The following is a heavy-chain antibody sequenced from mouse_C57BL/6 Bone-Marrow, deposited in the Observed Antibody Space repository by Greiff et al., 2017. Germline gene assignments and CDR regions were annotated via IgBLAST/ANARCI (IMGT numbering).Heavy chain of an antibody. J-gene: IGHJ1*03. D-gene: IGHD1-2*01. CDR2: IHPNSGST. CDR3: ASPLRHWYFDV. CDR1: GYTFTSYW. V-gene: IGHV1-64*01. Sequence: VQLQQPGAELVKPGASVKLSCKASGYTFTSYWMHWVKQRPGQGLEWIGMIHPNSGSTNYNEKFKSKATLTVDKSSSTAYMQLSSLTSEDSAVXYCASPLRHWYFDVWGTGTTVTVSS.